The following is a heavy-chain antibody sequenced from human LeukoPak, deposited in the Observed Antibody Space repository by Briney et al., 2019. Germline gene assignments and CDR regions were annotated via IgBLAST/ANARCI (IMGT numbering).Heavy chain of an antibody. CDR1: GFTFSSYS. Sequence: GGSLRLSCAASGFTFSSYSMNWVRQAPGKGLEWVSSISSSSSYIYYADSVKGRFTISRDNAKNSLYLQVNSLRAEDTAVYYCAKKCSSTSCLDYWGQGTLVTVSS. V-gene: IGHV3-21*01. D-gene: IGHD2-2*01. J-gene: IGHJ4*02. CDR2: ISSSSSYI. CDR3: AKKCSSTSCLDY.